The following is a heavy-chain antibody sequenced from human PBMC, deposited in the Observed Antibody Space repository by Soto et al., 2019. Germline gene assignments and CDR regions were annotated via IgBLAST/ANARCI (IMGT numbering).Heavy chain of an antibody. Sequence: QVQLQESGPGLVKPSGTLSLTCAVSGGSISSSNWWSWVRQPPGKGLEWIGEIYHSGSTNYNPSLNIRVTISVDKSMNQFSLKLSSVTAAATAVYYCARIAVAGTRFDYWGQGTLVTVSS. D-gene: IGHD6-19*01. CDR2: IYHSGST. CDR3: ARIAVAGTRFDY. J-gene: IGHJ4*02. V-gene: IGHV4-4*02. CDR1: GGSISSSNW.